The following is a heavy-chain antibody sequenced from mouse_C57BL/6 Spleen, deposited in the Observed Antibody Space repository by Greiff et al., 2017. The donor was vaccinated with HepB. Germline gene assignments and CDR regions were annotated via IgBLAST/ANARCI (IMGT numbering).Heavy chain of an antibody. CDR2: IYPRSGNT. CDR1: GYTFTSYG. V-gene: IGHV1-81*01. Sequence: VQLQQSGAELARPGASVKLSCKASGYTFTSYGISWVKQRTGQGLEWIGEIYPRSGNTYYNEKFKGKATLTADKSSSTAYMELRSLTSEDSAVYFCARWGAPFDYWGQGTTLTVSS. CDR3: ARWGAPFDY. J-gene: IGHJ2*01.